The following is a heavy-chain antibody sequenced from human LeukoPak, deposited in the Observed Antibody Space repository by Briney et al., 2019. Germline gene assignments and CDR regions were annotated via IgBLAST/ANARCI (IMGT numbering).Heavy chain of an antibody. Sequence: SETLSLTCTVSGGSVSSGSYYWSWIRQPPGKGLEWIGYIFYSGSTNYNPSLKSRVTISVDTSKNQFSLKLSSVTAADSAVYYCVRDQVAYYDILTGSSGMNWFDPWGQGTLVTVSS. CDR1: GGSVSSGSYY. CDR2: IFYSGST. V-gene: IGHV4-61*01. J-gene: IGHJ5*02. CDR3: VRDQVAYYDILTGSSGMNWFDP. D-gene: IGHD3-9*01.